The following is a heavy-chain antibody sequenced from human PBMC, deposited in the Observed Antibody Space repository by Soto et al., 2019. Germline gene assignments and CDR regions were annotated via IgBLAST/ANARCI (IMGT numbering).Heavy chain of an antibody. CDR1: GFXSSSYV. D-gene: IGHD6-6*01. V-gene: IGHV3-30*18. CDR3: AKDSRKYSRSSMDV. Sequence: XLRLYCASSGFXSSSYVVHWVRHAPGKGLEWVAVISYDGSNKYYADSVKGRFTISRDNSNNTLYLQMNSLIAEDTAVYYCAKDSRKYSRSSMDVWGQGTTGTVSS. CDR2: ISYDGSNK. J-gene: IGHJ6*02.